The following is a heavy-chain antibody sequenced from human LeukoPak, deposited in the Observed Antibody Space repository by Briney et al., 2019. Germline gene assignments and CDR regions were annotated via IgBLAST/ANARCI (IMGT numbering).Heavy chain of an antibody. CDR2: INPSGGST. CDR3: ARDGNIVVVPAAPDY. J-gene: IGHJ4*02. CDR1: GYTFTSYY. V-gene: IGHV1-46*01. D-gene: IGHD2-2*01. Sequence: ASVKVSCKASGYTFTSYYMHWVRQAPGQGLEWMGMINPSGGSTNYAQKFQGRVTMTRDTSTSTVYMELSSLRSEDTAVYYCARDGNIVVVPAAPDYWGQGTLATVSS.